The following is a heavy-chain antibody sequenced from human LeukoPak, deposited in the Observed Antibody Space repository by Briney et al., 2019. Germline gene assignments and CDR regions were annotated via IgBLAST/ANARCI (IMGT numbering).Heavy chain of an antibody. CDR3: ARAGWYVSFDY. D-gene: IGHD6-19*01. J-gene: IGHJ4*02. V-gene: IGHV4-39*02. CDR2: IYYSGST. Sequence: SETLSLTCTVSGGSISSSNYYWGWIRQPPGKGLEWIGNIYYSGSTYYNPSLKSRVTISVDTSKNHFSLKLSSVTAADTAVYYCARAGWYVSFDYWGQGTLVTVSS. CDR1: GGSISSSNYY.